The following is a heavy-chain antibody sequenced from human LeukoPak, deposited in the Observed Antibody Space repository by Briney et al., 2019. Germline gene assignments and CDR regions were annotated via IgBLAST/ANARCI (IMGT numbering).Heavy chain of an antibody. D-gene: IGHD4-23*01. J-gene: IGHJ4*02. CDR2: TSGSGGST. V-gene: IGHV3-23*01. CDR1: GFSFSSYA. CDR3: AKDYGGISGPGEFDY. Sequence: GGSLRPSCAASGFSFSSYAMSWVRQAPGKGLEWVSGTSGSGGSTYYADSVKGRFTISGDNSKNTLYLQMNSLRAEDTALYYCAKDYGGISGPGEFDYWGQGTLVTVSS.